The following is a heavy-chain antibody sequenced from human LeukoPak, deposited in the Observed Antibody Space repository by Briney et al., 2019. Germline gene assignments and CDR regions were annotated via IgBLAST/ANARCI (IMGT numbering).Heavy chain of an antibody. Sequence: PSETLSLTCAVYGGSFSGYYWSWIRQPPGKGLEWIGEINHSGSTNYNPSLKSRVTISVDTSKNQFSLKLSSVTAADTAVYYCARLIAAAGPPYYYGMDVWGQGTTVTVSS. CDR3: ARLIAAAGPPYYYGMDV. V-gene: IGHV4-34*01. CDR1: GGSFSGYY. CDR2: INHSGST. J-gene: IGHJ6*02. D-gene: IGHD6-13*01.